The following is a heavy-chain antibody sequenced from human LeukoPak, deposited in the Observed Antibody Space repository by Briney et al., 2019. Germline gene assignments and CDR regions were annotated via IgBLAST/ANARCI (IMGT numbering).Heavy chain of an antibody. D-gene: IGHD3-3*01. CDR1: AYSISSGCW. CDR3: ASSPLEWLLYRYPYGYYYYYGMDV. CDR2: IYYSGTT. Sequence: PSDTLSLTCAVSAYSISSGCWWGWIRQPPGKGLEWIGYIYYSGTTYYSPSLKSRVTISVDTSKNQFSLKLTSVTAVDTAVYFCASSPLEWLLYRYPYGYYYYYGMDVWGQGTTVTVSS. V-gene: IGHV4-28*01. J-gene: IGHJ6*02.